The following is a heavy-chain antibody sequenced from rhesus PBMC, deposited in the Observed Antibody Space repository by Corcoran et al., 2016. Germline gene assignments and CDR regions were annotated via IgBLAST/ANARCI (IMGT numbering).Heavy chain of an antibody. CDR2: ISVSGGTT. J-gene: IGHJ4*01. V-gene: IGHV3-100*02. Sequence: DVQLVEAGGGLVKPGGSLRLSCVVSGFHFSSYEMQWVRQEQGKGLEVVSVISVSGGTTYYADSVKGRCTISRDNAKNSRFLQMNSLRAEDTAVYYCTRDGVDGPDYWGQGVLVTVSS. CDR3: TRDGVDGPDY. D-gene: IGHD3-34*01. CDR1: GFHFSSYE.